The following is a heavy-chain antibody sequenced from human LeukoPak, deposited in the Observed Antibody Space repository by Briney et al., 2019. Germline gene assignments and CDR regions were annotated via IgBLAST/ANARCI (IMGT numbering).Heavy chain of an antibody. CDR3: AKFWGGLDY. CDR1: GFTFSSFA. J-gene: IGHJ4*02. V-gene: IGHV3-23*01. Sequence: GGSLRLSCAASGFTFSSFAMTWVRQAPGKGLEWVSAISNSGDSTYYADSVTGRFTIFRDNSKFTLYLQMNSLRAEDTAVYYCAKFWGGLDYWGQGTLVTVSS. CDR2: ISNSGDST. D-gene: IGHD3-16*01.